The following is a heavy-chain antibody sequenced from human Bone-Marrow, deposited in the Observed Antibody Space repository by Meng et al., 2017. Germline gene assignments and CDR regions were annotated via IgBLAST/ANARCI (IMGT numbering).Heavy chain of an antibody. CDR2: IITIFGTA. CDR3: ARYYYDSSGYYSWFQH. Sequence: SVKVSCKASGGTFSSYAISWVRQAPGQGLEWMGGIITIFGTANYAQKFQGRVTITTDESTSTAYMELSSLRSEDTAVYYCARYYYDSSGYYSWFQHWGQGTLVTVSS. CDR1: GGTFSSYA. D-gene: IGHD3-22*01. J-gene: IGHJ1*01. V-gene: IGHV1-69*05.